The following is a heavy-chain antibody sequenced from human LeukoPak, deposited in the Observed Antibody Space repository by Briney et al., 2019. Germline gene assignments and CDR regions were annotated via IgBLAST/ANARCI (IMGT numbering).Heavy chain of an antibody. CDR2: ISYDGSNK. CDR3: ARGAQTAPADYYYYGMDV. V-gene: IGHV3-30-3*01. CDR1: GFTFSSYA. J-gene: IGHJ6*02. D-gene: IGHD4/OR15-4a*01. Sequence: GRSLRLSCAASGFTFSSYAMHWVRRAPGKGLEWVAVISYDGSNKYYADSVKGRFTISRDNSKNTLYLQMNSLGAEDTAVYYCARGAQTAPADYYYYGMDVWGQGTTVTVSS.